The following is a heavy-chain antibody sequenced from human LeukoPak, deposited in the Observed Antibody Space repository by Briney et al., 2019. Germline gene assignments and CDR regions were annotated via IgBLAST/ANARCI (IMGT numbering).Heavy chain of an antibody. D-gene: IGHD3-10*01. V-gene: IGHV4-30-4*01. CDR1: GGSISSGDYY. CDR3: ARLVTMVRGDGGY. CDR2: IYYSGST. J-gene: IGHJ4*02. Sequence: SESLSLTCTVSGGSISSGDYYWSWIRQPPGKGLEWIGYIYYSGSTYYNPSLKSRVTISVDTSKNQFSLKLSSVTAADTAVYYCARLVTMVRGDGGYWGQGTLVTVSS.